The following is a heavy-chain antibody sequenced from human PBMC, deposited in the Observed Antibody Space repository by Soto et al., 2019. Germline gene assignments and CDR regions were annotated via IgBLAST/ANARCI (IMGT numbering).Heavy chain of an antibody. D-gene: IGHD2-15*01. J-gene: IGHJ6*02. CDR3: SRGDREDTAVVIGARPGEYGMDV. V-gene: IGHV3-30-3*01. CDR1: GFTFSIYA. Sequence: QVQLVESGGGVVQPGRSLRLSCAASGFTFSIYAMHWVRQAPGKGLEWVAVISYDGARKAYANSVKGRFTISRDTSKNTFSLQMNSLRVEDTAAYYCSRGDREDTAVVIGARPGEYGMDVWGRGTTVTVSS. CDR2: ISYDGARK.